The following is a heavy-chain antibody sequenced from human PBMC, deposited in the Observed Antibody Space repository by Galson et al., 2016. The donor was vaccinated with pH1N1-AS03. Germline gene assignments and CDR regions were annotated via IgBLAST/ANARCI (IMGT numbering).Heavy chain of an antibody. CDR2: IGTYT. D-gene: IGHD3-10*01. J-gene: IGHJ4*02. CDR1: GYTFSTYG. V-gene: IGHV1-18*01. Sequence: QSGAEVKKPGESLKISCKASGYTFSTYGISWVRQAPGQGLEYMGWIGTYTIYAQKLQGRVTMTTDTSTSTAYMELRSLRSDDTAVYYCARSGSGSFYEGDFWGQGTLVSVSS. CDR3: ARSGSGSFYEGDF.